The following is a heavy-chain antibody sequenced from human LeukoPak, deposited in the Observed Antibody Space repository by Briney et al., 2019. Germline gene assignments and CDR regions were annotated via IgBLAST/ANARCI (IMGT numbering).Heavy chain of an antibody. CDR3: ARVSSGVYFDY. J-gene: IGHJ4*02. D-gene: IGHD2-15*01. CDR2: IYYSGST. Sequence: GSLRLSCAASGFTFSDHCMDWVRQPPGKGLELIGYIYYSGSTNYNPSLKSRVTISVDTSKNQFSLKLSSVTAADTAVYYCARVSSGVYFDYWGQGTLVTVSS. V-gene: IGHV4-59*11. CDR1: GFTFSDHC.